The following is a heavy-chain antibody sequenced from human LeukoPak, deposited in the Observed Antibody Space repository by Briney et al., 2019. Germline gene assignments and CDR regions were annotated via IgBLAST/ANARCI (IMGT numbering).Heavy chain of an antibody. V-gene: IGHV4-34*01. CDR2: INHSGST. D-gene: IGHD3-3*01. J-gene: IGHJ4*02. CDR1: GGSFSGYY. CDR3: ARRSFYYDFWSGSNIHSGYFDY. Sequence: KPSETLSLTCAVYGGSFSGYYWSWIRQPPGKGLEWIGEINHSGSTNYNPSLKSRVTISVDTSKNQFSLKLSSVTAADTAVYYCARRSFYYDFWSGSNIHSGYFDYWGQGTLVTVSS.